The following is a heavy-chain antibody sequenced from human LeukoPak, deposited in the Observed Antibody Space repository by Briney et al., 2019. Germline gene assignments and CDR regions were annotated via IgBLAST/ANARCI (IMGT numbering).Heavy chain of an antibody. Sequence: ASVKVSCKTSGYDFTSYAMHWVRQAPGQRLEWMGWINVVNGNTKLSQKFQERVIITSDTSASTTYMEMSSLRFDDTAMYHCARAPLTAYPRWGQGTLVTVSS. D-gene: IGHD3-9*01. CDR2: INVVNGNT. CDR1: GYDFTSYA. CDR3: ARAPLTAYPR. J-gene: IGHJ4*02. V-gene: IGHV1-3*01.